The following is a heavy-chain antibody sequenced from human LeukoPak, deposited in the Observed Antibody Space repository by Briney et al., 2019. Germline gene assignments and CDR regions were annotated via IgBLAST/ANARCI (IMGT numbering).Heavy chain of an antibody. J-gene: IGHJ2*01. CDR1: GFTFSSYG. CDR3: AKIGVIGLWYFDL. V-gene: IGHV3-33*06. D-gene: IGHD3-10*01. CDR2: ISNNGGYK. Sequence: GGSLRLSCATSGFTFSSYGFHWVRQAPGKGLEWVAVISNNGGYKHYTDSVKGRFTISRDDSKSTVYLQMNSLRAEDTAVYYCAKIGVIGLWYFDLWGRGTLATVSS.